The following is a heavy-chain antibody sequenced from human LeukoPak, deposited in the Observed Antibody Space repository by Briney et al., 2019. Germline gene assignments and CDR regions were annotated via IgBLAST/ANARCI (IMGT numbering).Heavy chain of an antibody. CDR3: ARDYGPYPGCSWFDP. V-gene: IGHV1-2*06. CDR1: GYTFTGYY. CDR2: INCNGGST. J-gene: IGHJ5*02. D-gene: IGHD2-21*01. Sequence: ASVKVSCKASGYTFTGYYIHGVRQAPGQGREWMGRINCNGGSTSYAQKFQGRVTMTRDTSISPAYMEMDRLTSDDTAVYYCARDYGPYPGCSWFDPWGQGTLVSASS.